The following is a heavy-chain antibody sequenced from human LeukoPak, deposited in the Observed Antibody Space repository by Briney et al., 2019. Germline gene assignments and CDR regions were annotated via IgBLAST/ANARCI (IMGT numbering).Heavy chain of an antibody. J-gene: IGHJ4*02. V-gene: IGHV3-33*01. CDR2: IWYDGSNK. CDR3: ARAYSGYSSRGFDY. CDR1: GFTFTRYG. Sequence: GRSLRLSCEVSGFTFTRYGMHWVRQAPGKGREWVADIWYDGSNKYYADSVKGRFTISRDNSKNTVFLQMTSLRADDTAVYYCARAYSGYSSRGFDYWGQGTLVSVSS. D-gene: IGHD5-12*01.